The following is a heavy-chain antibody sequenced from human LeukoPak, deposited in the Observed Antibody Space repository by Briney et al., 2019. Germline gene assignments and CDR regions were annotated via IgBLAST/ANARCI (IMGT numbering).Heavy chain of an antibody. Sequence: SETLSLTCAVYGGSFSGYYWSWIRQPPGKGLEGIGEINHSGSTNYNPSLKSRVTISVDTSKNQFSLKLSSVTAADTAVYYCARGIAAAAPDDYGMDVWGQGTTVTVSS. CDR3: ARGIAAAAPDDYGMDV. CDR2: INHSGST. J-gene: IGHJ6*02. V-gene: IGHV4-34*01. D-gene: IGHD6-13*01. CDR1: GGSFSGYY.